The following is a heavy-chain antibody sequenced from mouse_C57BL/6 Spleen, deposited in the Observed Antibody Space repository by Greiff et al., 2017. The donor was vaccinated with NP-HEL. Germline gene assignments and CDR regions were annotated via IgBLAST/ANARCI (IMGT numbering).Heavy chain of an antibody. CDR2: IDPDDGDT. V-gene: IGHV14-2*01. D-gene: IGHD2-12*01. J-gene: IGHJ1*03. CDR3: AREGSNDACFDV. CDR1: GFTFTDYY. Sequence: EVKVVEPGAELVKPGASVKLSCTASGFTFTDYYMHWVKQRPEQGLEWIGRIDPDDGDTNYAQKFKGKATMTADTSSNTAYLQLSSLTSEDTAVYYCAREGSNDACFDVWGTGTTVTVSS.